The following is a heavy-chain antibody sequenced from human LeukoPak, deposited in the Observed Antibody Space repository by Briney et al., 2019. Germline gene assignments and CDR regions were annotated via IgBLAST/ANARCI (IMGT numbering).Heavy chain of an antibody. Sequence: GRSLRLSCEASGFIFSGSAIHWVRQASGRGLEWVGRIRNKANSYGTAYAASVKGRFTISRDDSKNTAYLQMNSLRTDDTAVYYCGRPHILGATNFDYWGQGTLVTVSS. V-gene: IGHV3-73*01. CDR1: GFIFSGSA. J-gene: IGHJ4*02. CDR3: GRPHILGATNFDY. CDR2: IRNKANSYGT. D-gene: IGHD1-26*01.